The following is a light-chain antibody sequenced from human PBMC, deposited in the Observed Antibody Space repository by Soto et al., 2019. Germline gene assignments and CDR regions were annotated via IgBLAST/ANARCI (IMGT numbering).Light chain of an antibody. J-gene: IGKJ5*01. CDR3: QHYDSLPIT. CDR2: GAS. CDR1: QSFSSN. V-gene: IGKV3-15*01. Sequence: EIVMTQSPATLSVSPGERATLSCRASQSFSSNLAWYQQKPGQAPRLLIYGASTRATGVPARFSGSGSGTEFTLTISSLQSEDFAVFYCQHYDSLPITFGQGTRLEI.